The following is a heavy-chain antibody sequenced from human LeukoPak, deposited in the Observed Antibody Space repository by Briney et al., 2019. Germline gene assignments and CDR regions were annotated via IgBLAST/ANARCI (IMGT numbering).Heavy chain of an antibody. CDR1: GYTFTSYY. CDR3: ARLAAGTNGMDV. CDR2: IDPSDSYT. J-gene: IGHJ6*02. D-gene: IGHD6-13*01. Sequence: KVSCKASGYTFTSYYMHWVRQAPGQGLEWMGRIDPSDSYTNYSPSFQGHVTISADKSISTAYLQWSSLKASDTAMYYCARLAAGTNGMDVWGQGTTVTVSS. V-gene: IGHV5-10-1*01.